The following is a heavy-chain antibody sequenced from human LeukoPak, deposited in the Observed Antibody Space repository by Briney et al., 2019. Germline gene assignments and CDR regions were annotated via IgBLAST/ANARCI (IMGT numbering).Heavy chain of an antibody. CDR2: ISWNSGSI. Sequence: GGSLRLSCAASGFTFDDYAMHWVRQAPGKGLEWVSGISWNSGSIGYADSVKGRFTISRDNAKNSLYLQMNSLRAEDMALYYCAKERGDQWELRPVETSDAFDIWGQGTMVTVSS. V-gene: IGHV3-9*03. J-gene: IGHJ3*02. CDR3: AKERGDQWELRPVETSDAFDI. CDR1: GFTFDDYA. D-gene: IGHD1-26*01.